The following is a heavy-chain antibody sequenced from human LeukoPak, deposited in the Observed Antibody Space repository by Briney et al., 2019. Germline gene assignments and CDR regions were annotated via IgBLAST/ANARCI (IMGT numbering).Heavy chain of an antibody. J-gene: IGHJ3*01. CDR2: LWSDGINK. CDR3: ARDMGASHIRPLDV. V-gene: IGHV3-33*01. CDR1: GFSFNTYD. Sequence: PGGSLRLSCAASGFSFNTYDMHWVRQAPGQGLEWVAVLWSDGINKNYADSVKGRFTMSRDNSKNTLYLEMNSLRAEDTAVYYCARDMGASHIRPLDVWGQGTVVTVSS.